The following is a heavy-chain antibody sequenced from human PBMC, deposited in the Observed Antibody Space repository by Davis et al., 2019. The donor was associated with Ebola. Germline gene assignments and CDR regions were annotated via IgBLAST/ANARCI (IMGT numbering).Heavy chain of an antibody. Sequence: PSETLSLTCAVYGGSFSGYYWSWIRQPPGKALEWLAHIFSNDEKSYSTSLKSRLTISKDTSKSQVVLTMTNMDPVDTATYYCARISDYYDSSGQAFDIWGQGTMVTVSS. CDR1: GGSFSGYYW. V-gene: IGHV2-26*01. D-gene: IGHD3-22*01. CDR2: IFSNDEK. J-gene: IGHJ3*02. CDR3: ARISDYYDSSGQAFDI.